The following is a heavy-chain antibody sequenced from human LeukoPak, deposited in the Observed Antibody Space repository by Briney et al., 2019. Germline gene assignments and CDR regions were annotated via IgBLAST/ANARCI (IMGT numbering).Heavy chain of an antibody. CDR3: AKDLWASIAVAGQGGYYFDY. CDR2: ISGSGGST. CDR1: GFTFSSYA. Sequence: GGSLRLSCAASGFTFSSYAMSWVRQAPGKGLEWVSAISGSGGSTYYADSVKGRFTISRDNSKNTLYLQMNSLRAEDTAVYYCAKDLWASIAVAGQGGYYFDYWGQGTLVTVSS. D-gene: IGHD6-19*01. V-gene: IGHV3-23*01. J-gene: IGHJ4*02.